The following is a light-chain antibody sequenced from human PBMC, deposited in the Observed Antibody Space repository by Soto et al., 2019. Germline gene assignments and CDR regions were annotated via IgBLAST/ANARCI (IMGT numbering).Light chain of an antibody. CDR2: AAS. Sequence: DIQMTQSPSSLSASVGDRVTITCQASQDISNYLNWYQQKPGKAPKVLIYAASTLQPGVPSRFSGSGSGTDFTLTINSLQPDDIATYYCQNYDSAPITFGQGTRLEIK. CDR1: QDISNY. CDR3: QNYDSAPIT. V-gene: IGKV1-27*01. J-gene: IGKJ5*01.